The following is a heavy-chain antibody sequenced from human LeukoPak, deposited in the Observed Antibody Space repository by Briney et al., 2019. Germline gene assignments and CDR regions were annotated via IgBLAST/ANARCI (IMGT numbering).Heavy chain of an antibody. CDR1: GFTFSSYG. CDR3: ARENYYDSGSYSYWYFDL. V-gene: IGHV3-21*01. D-gene: IGHD3-10*01. J-gene: IGHJ2*01. Sequence: GGSLRLSCAASGFTFSSYGMHWVRQAPGKGLEWVSSISRSSSYIYYADSVKGRFTISRDNAKKSLYLQMNSLRAEDTAVYYCARENYYDSGSYSYWYFDLWGRGTLVTVSS. CDR2: ISRSSSYI.